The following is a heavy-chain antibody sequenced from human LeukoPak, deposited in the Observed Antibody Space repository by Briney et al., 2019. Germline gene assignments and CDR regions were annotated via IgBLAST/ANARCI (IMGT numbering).Heavy chain of an antibody. CDR2: IISSGSTI. V-gene: IGHV3-11*04. D-gene: IGHD3-22*01. J-gene: IGHJ4*02. CDR3: ARGRPSYDNINPYFDY. Sequence: GPSLKLSCTASGFTFSDYYMSCISQHPGNGLEWVSYIISSGSTIYYPDSIEARFTFTRANTKTSLYLQMNSPRAEDTAVYYCARGRPSYDNINPYFDYWGQGTLVTVSS. CDR1: GFTFSDYY.